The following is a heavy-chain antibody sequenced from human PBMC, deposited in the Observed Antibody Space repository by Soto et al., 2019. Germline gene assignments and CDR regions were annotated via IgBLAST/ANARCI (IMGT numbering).Heavy chain of an antibody. CDR2: ITSKRSTI. J-gene: IGHJ4*02. D-gene: IGHD3-3*01. Sequence: GGSLRLSSGASGMTFSSFRKNRVRQAPGKGLERVSYITSKRSTIKFAGSGQGRFTVSRDNAKNSLYQQLNSLRDDDTALYFCAKEKGAWSETICSLSPFSRGGQGT. V-gene: IGHV3-48*02. CDR1: GMTFSSFR. CDR3: AKEKGAWSETICSLSPFSR.